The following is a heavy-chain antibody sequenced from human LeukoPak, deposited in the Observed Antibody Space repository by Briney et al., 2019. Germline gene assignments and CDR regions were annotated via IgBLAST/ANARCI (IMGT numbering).Heavy chain of an antibody. CDR2: IYYSGST. V-gene: IGHV4-39*01. J-gene: IGHJ4*02. Sequence: PSETLSLTCTVSGGSISSSSYYWGWIRQPPGKGLEWIGSIYYSGSTYYNPSPKSRVTISVDTSKNQFSLKLSSVTAADTAVYYCARHGPGAAPPVGRVFDYWGQGTLVTVSS. CDR1: GGSISSSSYY. CDR3: ARHGPGAAPPVGRVFDY. D-gene: IGHD6-6*01.